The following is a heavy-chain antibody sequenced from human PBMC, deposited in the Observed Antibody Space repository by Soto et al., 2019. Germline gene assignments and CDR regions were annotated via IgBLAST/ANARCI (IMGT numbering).Heavy chain of an antibody. V-gene: IGHV1-18*01. CDR2: ISAYNGNT. Sequence: VASVKVSCKASGYTFTSYGISCVRQAPRQGLEWMGWISAYNGNTNYVQKLQGRVTMTTDTSTSTAYMELRSLRSDDTAVYYCARGGDSSGYYDAWFDPWGQGTLVTVSS. D-gene: IGHD3-22*01. CDR1: GYTFTSYG. J-gene: IGHJ5*02. CDR3: ARGGDSSGYYDAWFDP.